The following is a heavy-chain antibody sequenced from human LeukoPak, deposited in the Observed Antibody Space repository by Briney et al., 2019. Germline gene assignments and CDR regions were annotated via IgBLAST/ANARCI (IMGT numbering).Heavy chain of an antibody. V-gene: IGHV3-13*01. D-gene: IGHD3-22*01. Sequence: PGGSLRLSCAASGFTFSRYDMHWVRQGTGKRLEWVSAIGTAGETHYPGTVKGRFTISSENAKNSLYLQMNSLRAEDTAVYYCAKDPTHFRVWDDYDSNVLNCWGQGTLVTVSS. CDR1: GFTFSRYD. J-gene: IGHJ4*02. CDR2: IGTAGET. CDR3: AKDPTHFRVWDDYDSNVLNC.